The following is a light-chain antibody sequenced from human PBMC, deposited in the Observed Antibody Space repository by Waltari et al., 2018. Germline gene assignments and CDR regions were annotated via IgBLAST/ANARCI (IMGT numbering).Light chain of an antibody. V-gene: IGKV3-20*01. J-gene: IGKJ1*01. CDR1: QSVSRA. Sequence: ELVLTQSPGSLSSSPVEGVTLPCRASQSVSRALAWYQQKPGQAPRHLIFGASHRATSIPDRFSGSGSETDFSLTISRLEAEDFAVYYCQQYVRLPATFGRGTKVEIK. CDR2: GAS. CDR3: QQYVRLPAT.